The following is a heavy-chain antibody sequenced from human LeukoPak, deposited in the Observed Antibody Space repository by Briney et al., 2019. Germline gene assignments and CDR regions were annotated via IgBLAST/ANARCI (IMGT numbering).Heavy chain of an antibody. D-gene: IGHD1-20*01. CDR3: ARNSITLYYFDC. V-gene: IGHV4-59*01. Sequence: PSETLSLTCTVSGGSISSYYWSWIRQPPGKGLEWIGYVYSSGSTNYNPSLKSRVSISVDTSKNQFSLKLSSVTTADSAVYFCARNSITLYYFDCWGPGTLVTVSS. CDR2: VYSSGST. CDR1: GGSISSYY. J-gene: IGHJ4*02.